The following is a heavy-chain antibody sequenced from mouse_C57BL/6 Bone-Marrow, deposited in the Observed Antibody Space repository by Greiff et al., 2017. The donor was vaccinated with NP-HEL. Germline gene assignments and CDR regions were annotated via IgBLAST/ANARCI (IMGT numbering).Heavy chain of an antibody. J-gene: IGHJ3*01. CDR1: GFTFSSYA. CDR3: TRHYYGSGFAY. D-gene: IGHD1-1*01. V-gene: IGHV5-9-1*02. CDR2: ISSGGDYI. Sequence: DVMLVESGEGLVKPGGSLKLSCAASGFTFSSYAMSWVRQTPEKRLEWVAYISSGGDYIYYADTVKGRFTISRDNARNTLYLQMSSLKSEDTAMYYCTRHYYGSGFAYWGQGTLVTVSA.